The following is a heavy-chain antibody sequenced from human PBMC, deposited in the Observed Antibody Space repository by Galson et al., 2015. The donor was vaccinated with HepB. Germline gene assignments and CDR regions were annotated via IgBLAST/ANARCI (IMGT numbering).Heavy chain of an antibody. CDR2: ISAYNGNT. CDR3: ARSGVASGFLGH. Sequence: SVKVSCKASGYTFPNYTINWVRQAPGQGLQWMGRISAYNGNTTYAQKFQGRVTMTTDPSTSTAYMELRRLTTDDTAVYYCARSGVASGFLGHRGQGALVTVSS. D-gene: IGHD3-3*02. V-gene: IGHV1-18*01. J-gene: IGHJ4*02. CDR1: GYTFPNYT.